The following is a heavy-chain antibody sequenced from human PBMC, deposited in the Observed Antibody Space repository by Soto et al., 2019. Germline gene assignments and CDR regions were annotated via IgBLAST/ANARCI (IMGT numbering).Heavy chain of an antibody. CDR2: INPSGGST. CDR1: GYTFTSYY. Sequence: ASVKVSCKASGYTFTSYYMHWVRQAPGQGLEWMGIINPSGGSTSYAQKFQGRVTMTRDTSTSTVYMELSSLRSEDTAVYYCAKTAVVSPRSLYYFDYWGQGTLVTVSS. V-gene: IGHV1-46*01. CDR3: AKTAVVSPRSLYYFDY. J-gene: IGHJ4*02. D-gene: IGHD6-19*01.